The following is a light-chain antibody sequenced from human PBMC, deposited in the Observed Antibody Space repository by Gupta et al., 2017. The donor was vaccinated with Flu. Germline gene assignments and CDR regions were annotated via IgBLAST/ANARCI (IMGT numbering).Light chain of an antibody. CDR1: HCRGGMDGSVY. Sequence: VTIRKAASSYSGTMHCRGGMDGSVYVGWFQQKPGQAPKRLIYKGSSWDCGVPDRFSGSGSGTEFTLKISRVEAEDVGVYYCKQSKSCPWTFGQGTKVEIK. CDR2: KGS. CDR3: KQSKSCPWT. J-gene: IGKJ1*01. V-gene: IGKV2D-30*01.